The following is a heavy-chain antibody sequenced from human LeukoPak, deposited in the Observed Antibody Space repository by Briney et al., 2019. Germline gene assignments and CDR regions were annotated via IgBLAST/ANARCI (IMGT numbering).Heavy chain of an antibody. D-gene: IGHD3-9*01. CDR2: ISGRDDST. CDR3: AKWGDYDILTGYYDPDY. J-gene: IGHJ4*02. Sequence: GGSLRLSCAAPGFTVTNYAMYWVRQAPGKGLEWVSAISGRDDSTYYADSVKGRFTIPRDTSKNTLFLQMNSLRAEDTAVYYCAKWGDYDILTGYYDPDYWGQGTLVTVSS. V-gene: IGHV3-23*01. CDR1: GFTVTNYA.